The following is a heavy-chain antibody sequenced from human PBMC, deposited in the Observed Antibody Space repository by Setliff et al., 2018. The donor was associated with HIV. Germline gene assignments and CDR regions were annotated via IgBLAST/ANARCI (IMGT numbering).Heavy chain of an antibody. CDR2: IKTGADNYAT. CDR3: TRPQYFYDIGGSDY. V-gene: IGHV3-73*01. D-gene: IGHD3-22*01. CDR1: GFTFSGSP. J-gene: IGHJ4*02. Sequence: GGSLRLSCAASGFTFSGSPIHWVRQASGKGLEWLGRIKTGADNYATAYAASVKGRFTISRDDSMNTAYLQMNSLKIEDTAVYYCTRPQYFYDIGGSDYWGQGTLVTVSS.